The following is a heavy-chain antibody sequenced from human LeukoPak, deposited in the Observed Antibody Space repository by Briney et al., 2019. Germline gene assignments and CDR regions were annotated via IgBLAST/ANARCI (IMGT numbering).Heavy chain of an antibody. D-gene: IGHD3-9*01. CDR1: GFTFSSYW. CDR2: INSDGSST. CDR3: MLVFHEYYDILTGYYNVEDY. Sequence: GGSLRLSCAASGFTFSSYWMHWVRQTPGKGLVWVSRINSDGSSTSYADSVKGRFTISRGNAKNTVYLQMNSLRAEDTAVYYCMLVFHEYYDILTGYYNVEDYWGQGTLVTVSS. V-gene: IGHV3-74*01. J-gene: IGHJ4*02.